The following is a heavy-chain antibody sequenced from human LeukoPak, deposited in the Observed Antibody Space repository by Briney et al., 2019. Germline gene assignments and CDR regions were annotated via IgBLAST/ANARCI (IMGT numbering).Heavy chain of an antibody. V-gene: IGHV3-30-3*01. CDR1: GFTFSNYA. Sequence: GGSLRLSCAASGFTFSNYAMHWVRQAPGKGLEWVAVISYDGSNKYYADSVKGRFTIPRDNSKNTLYLQMNSLRAEDTAVYYCARGRDYSKPDYWGQGTLVTVSS. CDR3: ARGRDYSKPDY. D-gene: IGHD4-11*01. CDR2: ISYDGSNK. J-gene: IGHJ4*02.